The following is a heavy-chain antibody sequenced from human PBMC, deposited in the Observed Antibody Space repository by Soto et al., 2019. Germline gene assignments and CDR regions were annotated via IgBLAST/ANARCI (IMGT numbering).Heavy chain of an antibody. J-gene: IGHJ3*02. CDR1: GVSLSSSY. CDR2: VHYSGST. D-gene: IGHD3-22*01. Sequence: PSETLSLTCTVSGVSLSSSYWSWIRQSPGKGLEWIAYVHYSGSTNYNPSLNSRVTISVDTSKNQFSLKLSSVTAADTAVYYCARGYYDSSGQSNTFDIWGQGTMVTV. CDR3: ARGYYDSSGQSNTFDI. V-gene: IGHV4-59*01.